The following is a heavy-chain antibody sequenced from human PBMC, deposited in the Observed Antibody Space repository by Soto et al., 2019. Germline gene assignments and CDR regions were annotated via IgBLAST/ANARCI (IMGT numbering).Heavy chain of an antibody. Sequence: EVQLVESGGGLVQPGGSLRLSCAASGFTFSSYAMSWVRQAPGKGLEWVSASSGSGGSTYYADAVKGRFTISRDNAKNTMHLQINGLRAENTAVYYCAKGALGVEIDPYYYYYYGMDVWCQGTTVTVS. D-gene: IGHD1-26*01. CDR1: GFTFSSYA. CDR3: AKGALGVEIDPYYYYYYGMDV. CDR2: SSGSGGST. V-gene: IGHV3-23*04. J-gene: IGHJ6*02.